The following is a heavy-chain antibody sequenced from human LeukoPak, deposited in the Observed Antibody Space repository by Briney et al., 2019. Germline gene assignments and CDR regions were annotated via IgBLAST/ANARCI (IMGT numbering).Heavy chain of an antibody. CDR1: GFTFSTYS. CDR2: ISGSSTYI. D-gene: IGHD3-16*01. CDR3: GGAFPPLRTSSAGDL. J-gene: IGHJ4*02. V-gene: IGHV3-21*01. Sequence: GGSLRLSCAASGFTFSTYSLNWVRHAPGKGLEWVSSISGSSTYIYYADSVKGGFTITRDNAKNSLYLQMNSLGAEDTAIYYCGGAFPPLRTSSAGDLWGQGILVTVSS.